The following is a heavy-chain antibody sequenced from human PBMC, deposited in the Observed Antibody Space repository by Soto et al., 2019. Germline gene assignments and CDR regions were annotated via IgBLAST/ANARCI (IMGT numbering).Heavy chain of an antibody. CDR2: INYSGST. V-gene: IGHV4-59*01. CDR1: GGSISSYY. Sequence: ASETLSLTCSVSGGSISSYYWSWIRQPPGKGLEWIAYINYSGSTNFNPSLKSRVTISVDTSKKQFSLKLNSVTAADTAVYYCARDVGDCSSTRCPRGWFDPWGQGTLVTVSS. D-gene: IGHD2-2*01. J-gene: IGHJ5*02. CDR3: ARDVGDCSSTRCPRGWFDP.